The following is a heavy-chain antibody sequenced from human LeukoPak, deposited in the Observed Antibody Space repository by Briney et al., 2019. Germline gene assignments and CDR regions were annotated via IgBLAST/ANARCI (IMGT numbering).Heavy chain of an antibody. V-gene: IGHV3-30-3*01. CDR3: ARAYCSGGSCYSTNSDV. Sequence: PGGSLRLSCAASGFTFSSYAMHWVRQAPGKGLEWVAVISYDGSNKYYADFVKGRFTISSDNSKNTLYLQMNSLRAEDTAVYYCARAYCSGGSCYSTNSDVWGQGTTVTVSS. CDR1: GFTFSSYA. CDR2: ISYDGSNK. J-gene: IGHJ6*02. D-gene: IGHD2-15*01.